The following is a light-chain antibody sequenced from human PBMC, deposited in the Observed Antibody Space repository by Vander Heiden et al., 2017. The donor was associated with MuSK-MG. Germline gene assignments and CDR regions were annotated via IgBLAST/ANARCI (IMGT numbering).Light chain of an antibody. CDR2: DVS. V-gene: IGLV2-11*01. J-gene: IGLJ1*01. CDR3: CSYAGSYSYV. CDR1: SSDVGGYNY. Sequence: QSALTQPRPVSGSPGQPVTISCTGTSSDVGGYNYVSWYQQHPGKAPNLMIYDVSKRPSGVPDRFSGSKSGNTASLTISGLEAEDEADYYCCSYAGSYSYVFGTGTKVTVL.